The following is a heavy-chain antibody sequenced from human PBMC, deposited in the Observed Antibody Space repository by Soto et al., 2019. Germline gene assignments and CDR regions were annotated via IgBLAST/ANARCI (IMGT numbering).Heavy chain of an antibody. Sequence: ASVKVSCKASGYTFISHGISWVRQAPGQGLEWMGWISGKNGNTKYAQEVQGRVTLTTDTSTSTAYMELSSLRSEDTAVYYCARESRDSSGYSSVSGMDVWGQGTTVTVSS. CDR1: GYTFISHG. D-gene: IGHD3-22*01. CDR3: ARESRDSSGYSSVSGMDV. J-gene: IGHJ6*02. V-gene: IGHV1-18*04. CDR2: ISGKNGNT.